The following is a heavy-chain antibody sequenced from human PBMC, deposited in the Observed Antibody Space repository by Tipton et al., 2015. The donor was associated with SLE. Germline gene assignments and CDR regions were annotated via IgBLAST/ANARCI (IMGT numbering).Heavy chain of an antibody. J-gene: IGHJ6*04. CDR1: GGSFSGYY. CDR3: ARESWRGAQIGLDV. D-gene: IGHD2-21*01. CDR2: LNHGGST. V-gene: IGHV4-34*01. Sequence: TLSLTCVVYGGSFSGYYWSWIRQPPGKGLEWVGELNHGGSTYYKSSLKSRVTISVDTSKNQFSLQLSSVTAADTAVYYCARESWRGAQIGLDVWGKGTTVTVSS.